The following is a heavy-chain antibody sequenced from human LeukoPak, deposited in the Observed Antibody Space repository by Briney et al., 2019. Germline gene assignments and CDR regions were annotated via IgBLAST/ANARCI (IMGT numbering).Heavy chain of an antibody. CDR1: GFTFSSYS. Sequence: GGSLRLSCAASGFTFSSYSMNWVRQAPGKGLEWVSSISSSSSYIYYADSVKGRFTISRDNAKNSLHLQMNSQRAEDTAVYYCAREVTMGFGELFLGYYYGMDVWGKGTTVTVSS. V-gene: IGHV3-21*01. J-gene: IGHJ6*04. CDR3: AREVTMGFGELFLGYYYGMDV. D-gene: IGHD3-10*01. CDR2: ISSSSSYI.